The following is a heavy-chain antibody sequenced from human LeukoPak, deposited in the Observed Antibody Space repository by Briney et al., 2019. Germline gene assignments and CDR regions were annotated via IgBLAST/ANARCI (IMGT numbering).Heavy chain of an antibody. CDR3: ACIAAAGTRFDY. V-gene: IGHV4-59*08. J-gene: IGHJ4*02. CDR1: GGSISSYY. CDR2: IYYSGST. D-gene: IGHD6-13*01. Sequence: SETLSLTCTVAGGSISSYYWSWIRQPPGKGLEWIGYIYYSGSTNYNPSLKSRVTISVDTSKNQFSPKLSSVTAADTAVYYCACIAAAGTRFDYWGQGTLVTVSS.